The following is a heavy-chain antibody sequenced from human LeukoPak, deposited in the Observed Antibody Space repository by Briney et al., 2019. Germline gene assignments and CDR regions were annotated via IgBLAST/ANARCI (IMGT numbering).Heavy chain of an antibody. Sequence: GGSLRLSCAASGFTISGNFMTWVRQAPGKGLEWVSVIYSGGSTYYADSVKGRFTISRDNAKNPLYLQMNSLRAEDTAVYYCARSAGHFDYWGQGTLVTVSS. CDR1: GFTISGNF. CDR2: IYSGGST. J-gene: IGHJ4*02. CDR3: ARSAGHFDY. V-gene: IGHV3-66*01. D-gene: IGHD6-13*01.